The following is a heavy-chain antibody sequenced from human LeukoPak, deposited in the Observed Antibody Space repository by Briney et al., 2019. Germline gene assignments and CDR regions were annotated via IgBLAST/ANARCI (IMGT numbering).Heavy chain of an antibody. Sequence: GGSQRLSCAASGFTISVSYTRWVRQAPGKGLEWISYIDKSGYTVYYTDSVKGRFTISRDNAKNSLHLQMNSLSAEDTGVYIRAKNSGPSDGGSFDYWGRGTLVTVSS. CDR2: IDKSGYTV. J-gene: IGHJ4*02. D-gene: IGHD6-6*01. CDR1: GFTISVSY. CDR3: AKNSGPSDGGSFDY. V-gene: IGHV3-11*04.